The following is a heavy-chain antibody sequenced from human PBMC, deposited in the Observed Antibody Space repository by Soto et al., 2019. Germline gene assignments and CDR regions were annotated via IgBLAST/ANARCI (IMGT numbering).Heavy chain of an antibody. CDR2: IPSSSTTS. D-gene: IGHD3-22*01. J-gene: IGHJ6*02. CDR1: GVTLSPYA. V-gene: IGHV3-23*01. Sequence: GGARRDSWAGSGVTLSPYAITGCRHAPGKGLEWVSTIPSSSTTSYYADSVKGRFTISRDNSKKTLFLQMNSLRAEDTALYYCAKGVFDVFCCYYPPLHHIYVRAQRTTVPVS. CDR3: AKGVFDVFCCYYPPLHHIYV.